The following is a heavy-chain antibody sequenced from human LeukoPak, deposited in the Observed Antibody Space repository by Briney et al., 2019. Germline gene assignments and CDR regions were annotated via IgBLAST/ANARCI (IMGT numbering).Heavy chain of an antibody. V-gene: IGHV4-38-2*02. J-gene: IGHJ2*01. D-gene: IGHD6-19*01. CDR1: GYSISSGYY. CDR3: ARDAEQWLPLWYFDP. CDR2: IYHSGST. Sequence: SETLSLTCAVSGYSISSGYYWGWIRQPPGKGLEWIGSIYHSGSTYYNPSLKSRVTISVDTSKNQFSLKLSSVTAADTAVYYCARDAEQWLPLWYFDPWGRGTLVTVSS.